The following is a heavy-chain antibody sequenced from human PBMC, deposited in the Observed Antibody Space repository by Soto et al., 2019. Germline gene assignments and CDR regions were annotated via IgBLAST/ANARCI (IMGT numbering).Heavy chain of an antibody. CDR1: GFTFSSYV. CDR3: AKGFYGSGSYYNERAFDP. V-gene: IGHV3-30*18. D-gene: IGHD3-10*01. J-gene: IGHJ5*02. CDR2: ISYDGNYK. Sequence: GGSLRLSCAASGFTFSSYVMHWVRQAPGKGLELVAIISYDGNYKHHADSVKGRFTISRDNPKNTIYLQMNSLRAEDTAVYYCAKGFYGSGSYYNERAFDPWGQGTQVTVSS.